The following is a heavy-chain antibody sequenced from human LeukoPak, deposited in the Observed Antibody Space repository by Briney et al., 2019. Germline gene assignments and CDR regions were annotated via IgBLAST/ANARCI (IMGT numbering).Heavy chain of an antibody. V-gene: IGHV1-8*01. CDR1: GYTFTSCD. CDR3: ARGGYSYGAPGY. J-gene: IGHJ4*02. CDR2: MNPNNGNT. D-gene: IGHD5-18*01. Sequence: GASVKVSCKASGYTFTSCDINWVRQATGQGLEWMGWMNPNNGNTDYAQKFQGRVTMTRNTSISTAYMELSSLRSEDTAVYYCARGGYSYGAPGYWGQGTLVTVSS.